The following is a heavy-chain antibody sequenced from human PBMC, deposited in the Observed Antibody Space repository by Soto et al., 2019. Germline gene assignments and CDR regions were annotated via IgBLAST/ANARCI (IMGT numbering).Heavy chain of an antibody. J-gene: IGHJ4*02. Sequence: PVGSLRLSCAVSGFTFGSYWMNWVRLIPGKGLEWVAYIKPDGSATYYVDSVKGRFTISRDNAKNSLYLQMNSLRVEDTPVYYCARAGYCGPGCYYYFDYWGQGTLVTVSS. V-gene: IGHV3-7*01. D-gene: IGHD2-21*02. CDR3: ARAGYCGPGCYYYFDY. CDR2: IKPDGSAT. CDR1: GFTFGSYW.